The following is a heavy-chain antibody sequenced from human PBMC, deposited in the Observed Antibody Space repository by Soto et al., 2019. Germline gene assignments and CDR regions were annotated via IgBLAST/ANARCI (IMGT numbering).Heavy chain of an antibody. CDR3: AREGEGFWSGYYRAGNWFDP. CDR1: GYTFTGYY. CDR2: INPNSGGT. V-gene: IGHV1-2*02. D-gene: IGHD3-3*01. Sequence: ASVNVSFKSSGYTFTGYYMHWVRQAPGQGLECMGWINPNSGGTNYAQKFQGRVTMTRDTSISTAYMELSRLRSDDTAVYYCAREGEGFWSGYYRAGNWFDPWGQGTLVTVSS. J-gene: IGHJ5*02.